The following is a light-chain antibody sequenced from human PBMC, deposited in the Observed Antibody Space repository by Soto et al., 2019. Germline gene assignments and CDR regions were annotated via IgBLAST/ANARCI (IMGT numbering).Light chain of an antibody. V-gene: IGLV2-8*01. Sequence: SALTQPPSASGSPGQSVTISCTGTSSDVGGYNYVSWYKQHPGKAPKLMIYEVSKRPSGVPDRFSGSKSGNTASLTVSGLQAEDEADYYCSSYAGSNNPVVFGGGTKLTVL. CDR3: SSYAGSNNPVV. CDR1: SSDVGGYNY. CDR2: EVS. J-gene: IGLJ2*01.